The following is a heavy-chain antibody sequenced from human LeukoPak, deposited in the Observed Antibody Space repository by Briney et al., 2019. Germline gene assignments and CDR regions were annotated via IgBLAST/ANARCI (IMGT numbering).Heavy chain of an antibody. Sequence: PGGSLRLSCAASGFTFSSYSMNWVRQAPGKGLEWVSSISSSSSYIYYADSVKGRFTISRDNAKNSLYLQMNSLRAEDTAVYYCARDSTLHAWFGELFSFWGPGTLVTVSS. D-gene: IGHD3-10*01. CDR3: ARDSTLHAWFGELFSF. J-gene: IGHJ4*02. V-gene: IGHV3-21*01. CDR1: GFTFSSYS. CDR2: ISSSSSYI.